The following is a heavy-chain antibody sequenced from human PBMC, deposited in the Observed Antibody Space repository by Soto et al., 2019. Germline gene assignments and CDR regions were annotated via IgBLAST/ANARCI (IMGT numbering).Heavy chain of an antibody. V-gene: IGHV4-34*01. CDR1: GGSFSGNY. J-gene: IGHJ6*02. CDR3: ARGRGVPMVRGVTKSYYYYGMDV. Sequence: QVQLQQWGAGLLKPSETLSLTCAVYGGSFSGNYWSWIRQPPGKGLEWIGEMNPSGSTSHNPSLKRRVTISVDXSXNXXSLGLSAVTAADTAVYYCARGRGVPMVRGVTKSYYYYGMDVWGQGTTVTVSS. CDR2: MNPSGST. D-gene: IGHD3-10*01.